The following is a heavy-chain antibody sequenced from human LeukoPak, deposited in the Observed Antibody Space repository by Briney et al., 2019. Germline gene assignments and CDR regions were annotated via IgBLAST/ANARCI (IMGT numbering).Heavy chain of an antibody. CDR2: IKQDGSED. V-gene: IGHV3-7*01. CDR3: AREPQDY. CDR1: GFTFGSYW. Sequence: GGSLRLSCAASGFTFGSYWMSWVRQAPGKGLEWVANIKQDGSEDYYVESVKGRFTISRDNAKNSLYLQMNSLRVEDTAVYYCAREPQDYWGQGTLVTVSS. J-gene: IGHJ4*02.